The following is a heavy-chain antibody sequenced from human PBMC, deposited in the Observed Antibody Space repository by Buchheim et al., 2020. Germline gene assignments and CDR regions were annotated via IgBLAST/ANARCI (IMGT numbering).Heavy chain of an antibody. J-gene: IGHJ6*02. CDR2: IYHSGST. Sequence: QVQLQESGPGLVKPSGTLSLTCAVSGGSISSSNWWSWVRQPPGKGLEWIGEIYHSGSTNYNPSLKSQVTISVDKFKNQFSPKLSSVTAADTAVYYCARWANPAGLSYYYYGMDVWGQGTT. V-gene: IGHV4-4*02. CDR1: GGSISSSNW. CDR3: ARWANPAGLSYYYYGMDV. D-gene: IGHD6-19*01.